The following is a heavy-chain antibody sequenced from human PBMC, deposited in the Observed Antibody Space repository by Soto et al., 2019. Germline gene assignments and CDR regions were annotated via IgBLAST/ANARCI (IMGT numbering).Heavy chain of an antibody. CDR3: AKDQASGQGSFDS. V-gene: IGHV3-30*18. Sequence: GGSLRLSCAASGFTFSDAWMSWVRQAPGAGLEWVALISYDGSNQYYADSVKGRFTISRDNSKNTLFLQMNSLRADDTAVYYCAKDQASGQGSFDSWGQGTLVTVSS. CDR1: GFTFSDAW. J-gene: IGHJ4*02. CDR2: ISYDGSNQ. D-gene: IGHD3-10*01.